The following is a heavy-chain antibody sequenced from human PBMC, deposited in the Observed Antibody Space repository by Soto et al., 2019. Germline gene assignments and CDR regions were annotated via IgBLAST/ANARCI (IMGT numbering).Heavy chain of an antibody. Sequence: TLSLTCAVSGVTIISGGYSWSWIRQPPGKGLEWIGYIYYSGPTYYNPSLKSRVTISVDTSKNQFSLKLNSVTAADTAVYYCAKRRYCPSTTCFDYWGQGTLVTVSS. V-gene: IGHV4-30-2*01. CDR3: AKRRYCPSTTCFDY. CDR1: GVTIISGGYS. CDR2: IYYSGPT. D-gene: IGHD2-2*01. J-gene: IGHJ4*01.